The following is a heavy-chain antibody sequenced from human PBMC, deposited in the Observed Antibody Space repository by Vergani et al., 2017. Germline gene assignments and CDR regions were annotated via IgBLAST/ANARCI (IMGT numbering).Heavy chain of an antibody. D-gene: IGHD2-15*01. V-gene: IGHV3-30*03. CDR2: ISYDGSNK. J-gene: IGHJ4*02. CDR1: GFTFSSYG. Sequence: QVQLVESGGGVVQPGRSLRLSCAASGFTFSSYGMHWVRQAPGKGLEWVAVISYDGSNKYYADSVKGRFTISRDNSKNTLYLQMNSLRAEDTAVYYCAIINNVVAALFDYWGQGTLVTVSS. CDR3: AIINNVVAALFDY.